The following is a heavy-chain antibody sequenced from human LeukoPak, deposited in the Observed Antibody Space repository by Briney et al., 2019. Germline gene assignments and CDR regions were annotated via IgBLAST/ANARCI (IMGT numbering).Heavy chain of an antibody. CDR2: IYYSGTT. Sequence: SETLSLTCTVSGGSISSDYWSWIRQPPGKGLEWIGFIYYSGTTKYNPSLKSRVTISADTSKNQFSLKLSSVTAADTAVYYCARQADDSSSSLVYFDYWGQGTLVTVSS. V-gene: IGHV4-59*08. J-gene: IGHJ4*02. D-gene: IGHD6-6*01. CDR1: GGSISSDY. CDR3: ARQADDSSSSLVYFDY.